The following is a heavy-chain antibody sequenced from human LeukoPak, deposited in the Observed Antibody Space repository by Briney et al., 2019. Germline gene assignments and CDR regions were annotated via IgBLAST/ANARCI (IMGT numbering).Heavy chain of an antibody. CDR3: ARGGFGEFDY. D-gene: IGHD3-10*01. V-gene: IGHV4-39*01. CDR1: GGSISSSSYY. J-gene: IGHJ4*02. Sequence: SETLSLTCTVTGGSISSSSYYWGWIRQPPGKGLEWIGSIYYSGSTYYNPSLKSRVTISVDTSKNQFSLKLSSVTAADTAVYYCARGGFGEFDYWGQGALVTVSS. CDR2: IYYSGST.